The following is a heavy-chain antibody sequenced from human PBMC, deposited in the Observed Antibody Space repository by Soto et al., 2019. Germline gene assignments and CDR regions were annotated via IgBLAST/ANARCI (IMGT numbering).Heavy chain of an antibody. V-gene: IGHV3-48*02. J-gene: IGHJ2*01. D-gene: IGHD2-21*02. CDR2: ISSSSSTI. CDR3: ARWDCCGDCYPDWYFDL. Sequence: EVQLVECGGGLVQPGGSLRLSCAASGFTFSSYSMNWVRQAPGKGLEWVSYISSSSSTIYYADSVKGRFTISRDNAKNSLYLQMNSLSDEDTAVYYCARWDCCGDCYPDWYFDLWGRGTLVTVSS. CDR1: GFTFSSYS.